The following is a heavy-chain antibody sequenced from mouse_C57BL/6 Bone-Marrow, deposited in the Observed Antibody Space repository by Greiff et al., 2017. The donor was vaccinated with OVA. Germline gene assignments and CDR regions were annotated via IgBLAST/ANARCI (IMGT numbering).Heavy chain of an antibody. CDR3: ARSLGRKGLAY. CDR2: IHPNSGST. J-gene: IGHJ3*01. Sequence: QVQLQQPGAELVKPGASVKLSCKASGYTFTSYWMHWVKQRPGQGLEWIGMIHPNSGSTNYNEKFKSKATLTVDKSSSTAYMQLSSLTSEDSAVYYCARSLGRKGLAYWGQGTLVTVSA. CDR1: GYTFTSYW. V-gene: IGHV1-64*01. D-gene: IGHD4-1*01.